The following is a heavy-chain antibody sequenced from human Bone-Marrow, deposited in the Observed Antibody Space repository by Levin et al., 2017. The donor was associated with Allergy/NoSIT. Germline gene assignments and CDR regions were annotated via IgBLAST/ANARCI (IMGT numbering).Heavy chain of an antibody. V-gene: IGHV3-48*03. D-gene: IGHD1-26*01. Sequence: GGSLRLSCAASGFTFSNYEMTWVRQAPGKGLEWVSYISSSGSTAYYADSVKGRFTISRDNAKNSLYLQMNSLTAEDTAVYHCARAAVGLDYWGQGALATVSS. CDR1: GFTFSNYE. J-gene: IGHJ4*02. CDR3: ARAAVGLDY. CDR2: ISSSGSTA.